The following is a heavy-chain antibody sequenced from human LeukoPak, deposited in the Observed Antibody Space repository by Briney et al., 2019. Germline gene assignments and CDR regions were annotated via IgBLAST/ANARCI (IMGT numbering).Heavy chain of an antibody. CDR1: GFTFSSYS. D-gene: IGHD1-26*01. V-gene: IGHV3-48*01. J-gene: IGHJ4*02. Sequence: WGSLRLSCAASGFTFSSYSMNWVRQAPGKGLECVSYISSSSSTLYYADSVKGRFTISRDNAKNSLYLQMNSLRADDTAVYYCAREIVGATTPRFDYWGQGTLVTVSS. CDR3: AREIVGATTPRFDY. CDR2: ISSSSSTL.